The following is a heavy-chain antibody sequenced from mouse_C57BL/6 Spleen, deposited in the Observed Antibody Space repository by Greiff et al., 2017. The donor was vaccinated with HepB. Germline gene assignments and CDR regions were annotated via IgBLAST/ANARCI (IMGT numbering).Heavy chain of an antibody. D-gene: IGHD3-1*01. V-gene: IGHV5-4*03. J-gene: IGHJ3*01. CDR3: ASLGAY. CDR2: ISDGGSYT. Sequence: DVMLVESGGGLVKPGGSLKLSCAASGFTFSSYAMSWVRQTPEKRLEWVATISDGGSYTYYPDNVKGRFTISRDNAKNNLYLQMSHLKSEDTAMYYCASLGAYWGQGTLVTVSA. CDR1: GFTFSSYA.